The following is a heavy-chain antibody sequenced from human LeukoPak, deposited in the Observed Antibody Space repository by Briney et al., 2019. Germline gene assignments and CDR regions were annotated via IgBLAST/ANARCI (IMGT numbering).Heavy chain of an antibody. V-gene: IGHV4-4*07. Sequence: PSETLSLTCTVSGGSISSYYWSWIRQPAGKGLEWIGRIYTSGSTHYNPSLKSRVTISVDKSKNQFSLKLSSVTAADTAVYYCARESVGGNWWFDPWGQGTLVTVSS. CDR2: IYTSGST. J-gene: IGHJ5*02. CDR3: ARESVGGNWWFDP. CDR1: GGSISSYY. D-gene: IGHD1-1*01.